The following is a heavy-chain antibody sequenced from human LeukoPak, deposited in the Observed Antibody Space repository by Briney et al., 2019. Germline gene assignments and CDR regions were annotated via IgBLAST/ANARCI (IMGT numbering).Heavy chain of an antibody. J-gene: IGHJ4*02. CDR2: IYTSGST. CDR1: GGSISSGSYY. D-gene: IGHD3-22*01. Sequence: PSQTLSLTCTVSGGSISSGSYYWSWIRQPAGKGLEWIGRIYTSGSTNYNPSLKSRVTISVDTSKNQFSLKLSSVTAADTAVYYCARDPLGRSGYYGGNSWGQGTLVTVSS. CDR3: ARDPLGRSGYYGGNS. V-gene: IGHV4-61*02.